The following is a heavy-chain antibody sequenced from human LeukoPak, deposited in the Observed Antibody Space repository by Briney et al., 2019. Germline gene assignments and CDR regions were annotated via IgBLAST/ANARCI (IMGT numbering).Heavy chain of an antibody. Sequence: GGSLRLSCAASGFTFSSYEMNWVRQAPGKGLEWVAFIRYDGSNKYYADSVKGRFTISRDNSKNTLYLQMNSLRAEDTAVYYCAKDGGYSGYDAIDYWGQGTLVTVSS. CDR2: IRYDGSNK. V-gene: IGHV3-30*02. J-gene: IGHJ4*02. D-gene: IGHD5-12*01. CDR1: GFTFSSYE. CDR3: AKDGGYSGYDAIDY.